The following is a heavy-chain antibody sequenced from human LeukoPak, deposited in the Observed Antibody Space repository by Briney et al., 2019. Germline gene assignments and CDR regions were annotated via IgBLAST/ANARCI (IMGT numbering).Heavy chain of an antibody. J-gene: IGHJ4*02. CDR3: ARANYQDSSGYYRL. V-gene: IGHV1-18*04. CDR2: ISAYNGNT. D-gene: IGHD3-22*01. CDR1: GYTFTSYY. Sequence: ASVKVSCKASGYTFTSYYMHWVRQAPGQGLEWMGWISAYNGNTTYAQKLQGRVTMTTDTSTRTAYMELRSLRSDATAVHYCARANYQDSSGYYRLWGEGTLVTVSS.